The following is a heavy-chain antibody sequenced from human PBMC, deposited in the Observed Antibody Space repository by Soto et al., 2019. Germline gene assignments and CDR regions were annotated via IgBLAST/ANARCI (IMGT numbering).Heavy chain of an antibody. CDR2: ISGSGGST. D-gene: IGHD3-22*01. V-gene: IGHV3-23*01. CDR3: AKDSFDYYDSSGYWSPYYYYGTDV. J-gene: IGHJ6*02. Sequence: GGSLRLSCAASGFTFSSYAMSWVRQAPGKGLEWVSAISGSGGSTYYADSVKGRFTISRDNSKNTLYLQMNSLRAEDTAVYYCAKDSFDYYDSSGYWSPYYYYGTDVWGQGTTVTVSS. CDR1: GFTFSSYA.